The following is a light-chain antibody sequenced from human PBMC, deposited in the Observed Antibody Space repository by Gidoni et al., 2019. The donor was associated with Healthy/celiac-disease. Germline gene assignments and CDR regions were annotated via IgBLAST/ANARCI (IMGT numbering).Light chain of an antibody. J-gene: IGKJ1*01. CDR2: GTS. CDR3: QQYNNWPRT. V-gene: IGKV3-15*01. Sequence: EIVMTQSPATLSVSPGERATLSCRASQSVSSNLAWYQKKPGQAPRLLIYGTSTRANGIPARFSGSGSGTEFTLTISSLQSEDFAVYYCQQYNNWPRTCGQGTKVEIK. CDR1: QSVSSN.